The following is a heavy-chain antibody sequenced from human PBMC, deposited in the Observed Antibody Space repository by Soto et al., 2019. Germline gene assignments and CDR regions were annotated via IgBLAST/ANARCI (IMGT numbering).Heavy chain of an antibody. Sequence: EVRLLESGGGLAQPGGSLRLSCAASGFTFSSSAMNWVRQAPGKGLEWVSAISVGGGDTFYAGSVRGRFTVSRDISRNTLYLQMNSLRAEDTAIYYCAKCSVGTVRSSGGCNGFDPWGQGTRVTVSS. CDR3: AKCSVGTVRSSGGCNGFDP. D-gene: IGHD6-19*01. CDR2: ISVGGGDT. J-gene: IGHJ5*02. V-gene: IGHV3-23*01. CDR1: GFTFSSSA.